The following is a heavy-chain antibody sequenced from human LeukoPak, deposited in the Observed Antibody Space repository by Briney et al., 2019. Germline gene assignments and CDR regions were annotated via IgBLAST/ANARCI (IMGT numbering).Heavy chain of an antibody. Sequence: SETLSLTCTVSGGSISSSSYYWGWIRQPPGKGLEWIGSIYYSGSTYYNSSLKSRVTISVDTSKNQFSLKLSSVTAADTTVYYCARAGAWQIDPWGQGTLVTVSS. CDR3: ARAGAWQIDP. D-gene: IGHD3-10*01. V-gene: IGHV4-39*07. CDR2: IYYSGST. J-gene: IGHJ5*02. CDR1: GGSISSSSYY.